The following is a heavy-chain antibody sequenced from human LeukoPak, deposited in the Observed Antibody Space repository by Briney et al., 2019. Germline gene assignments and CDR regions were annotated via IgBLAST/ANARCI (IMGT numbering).Heavy chain of an antibody. CDR2: ISKSSRYI. V-gene: IGHV3-21*01. J-gene: IGHJ4*02. Sequence: PGGSLRLSCAASGFTFSSYSMNWVRQAPGKGLEWVSSISKSSRYIYYADSVKGRFTISRDNAKNSLYLQMNSLRAEDTAVYYCARDGGYCSSTSCYALSDYWGQGTLVSVSP. D-gene: IGHD2-2*03. CDR3: ARDGGYCSSTSCYALSDY. CDR1: GFTFSSYS.